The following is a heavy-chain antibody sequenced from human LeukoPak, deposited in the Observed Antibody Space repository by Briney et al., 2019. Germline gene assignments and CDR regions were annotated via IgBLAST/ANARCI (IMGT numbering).Heavy chain of an antibody. Sequence: PGGSLRLSCMGSGFNFNGYNMNWVRQAAGKGLDWIAYISISGDIRYYTDSVRGRFTISRDNAKNSLYLQMSSLRVDDTAVYYCGRLPTLQNQAKHTSWDAFDIWGRGTMITVSA. CDR2: ISISGDIR. V-gene: IGHV3-48*01. CDR3: GRLPTLQNQAKHTSWDAFDI. D-gene: IGHD1-14*01. CDR1: GFNFNGYN. J-gene: IGHJ3*02.